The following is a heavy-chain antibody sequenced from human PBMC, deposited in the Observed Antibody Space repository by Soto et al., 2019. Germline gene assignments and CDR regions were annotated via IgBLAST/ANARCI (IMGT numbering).Heavy chain of an antibody. V-gene: IGHV1-18*01. J-gene: IGHJ4*02. D-gene: IGHD1-20*01. CDR1: GYTFNSYG. Sequence: ASVKVSCKASGYTFNSYGISWVRHAPGQGLEWMGWISPYDDNTNYAQNLQGRVTITRDTSASTAYMELSSLRSEDTAVYYCAIGITLPTSTVYWGQGTLVTVSS. CDR2: ISPYDDNT. CDR3: AIGITLPTSTVY.